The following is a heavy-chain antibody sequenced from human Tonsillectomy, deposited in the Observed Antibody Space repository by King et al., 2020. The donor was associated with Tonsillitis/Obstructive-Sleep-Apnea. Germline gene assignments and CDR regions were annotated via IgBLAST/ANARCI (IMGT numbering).Heavy chain of an antibody. Sequence: VQLVESGGGVVQPGRSLRLSCAASGFTFSSYAMHWVRQAPGKGLEWVADISYDGSNKYYADSVKGRFTISRDNSKNTLYLQMNSLRAEDTAVYYCARDESNGQNYFDYWGQGTLVTVSS. CDR1: GFTFSSYA. CDR3: ARDESNGQNYFDY. D-gene: IGHD2-8*01. V-gene: IGHV3-30*04. J-gene: IGHJ4*02. CDR2: ISYDGSNK.